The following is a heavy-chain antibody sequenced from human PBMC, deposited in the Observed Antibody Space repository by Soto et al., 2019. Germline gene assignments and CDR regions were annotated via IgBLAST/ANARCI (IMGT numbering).Heavy chain of an antibody. CDR1: GGSISSGRFY. Sequence: QVQLQESGPGLVKPSQTLTLTCTVSGGSISSGRFYWSWIRQHPGKGLEWIGHISDSGSSYYNPSLESGVTISVDTSKNQFSLKLSAVTAADTAVYFCARTTFYDVFTAYYSLFDYWGQGTRVTVSS. CDR2: ISDSGSS. V-gene: IGHV4-31*03. J-gene: IGHJ4*02. D-gene: IGHD3-9*01. CDR3: ARTTFYDVFTAYYSLFDY.